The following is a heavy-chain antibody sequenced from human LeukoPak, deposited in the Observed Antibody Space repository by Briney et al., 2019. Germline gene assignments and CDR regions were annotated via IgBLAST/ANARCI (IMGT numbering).Heavy chain of an antibody. D-gene: IGHD1-26*01. CDR1: GGSISSYY. CDR2: IYYSGST. V-gene: IGHV4-59*12. J-gene: IGHJ6*02. CDR3: ASLVGAQDRRDYYGMDV. Sequence: SETLSLTCTVSGGSISSYYWSWIRQPPGKGLEWIGYIYYSGSTNYNPSLKSRVTISVDTSKNQFSLKLSSVTAADTAVYYCASLVGAQDRRDYYGMDVWGQGTTVTVSS.